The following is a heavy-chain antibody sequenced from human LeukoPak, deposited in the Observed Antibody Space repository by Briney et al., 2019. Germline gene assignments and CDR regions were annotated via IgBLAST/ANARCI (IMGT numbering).Heavy chain of an antibody. D-gene: IGHD3-22*01. CDR3: AFGAYDSSGYYGY. Sequence: SVKVSCKASGGTFSSYAISWVRQAPGQGLEWMGRIIPILGIANYAQKFQGRVTITADKSTSTAYMELSSLRSEDTAVYYCAFGAYDSSGYYGYWGQGTLVTVSS. CDR1: GGTFSSYA. J-gene: IGHJ4*02. CDR2: IIPILGIA. V-gene: IGHV1-69*04.